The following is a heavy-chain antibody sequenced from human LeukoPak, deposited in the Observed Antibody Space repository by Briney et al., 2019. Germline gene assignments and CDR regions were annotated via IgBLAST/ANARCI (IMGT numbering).Heavy chain of an antibody. CDR1: GFTLRNYA. CDR3: VKDRGYSYGEGGY. Sequence: GGSLRLSFSACGFTLRNYAMHWVRQAPGKGLEYVSAICCNGGSKYYADSVKGRFTISRDNSKNTLYLQMSNLRAENTAVYYCVKDRGYSYGEGGYWGQGTLVTVSS. D-gene: IGHD5-18*01. J-gene: IGHJ4*02. V-gene: IGHV3-64D*06. CDR2: ICCNGGSK.